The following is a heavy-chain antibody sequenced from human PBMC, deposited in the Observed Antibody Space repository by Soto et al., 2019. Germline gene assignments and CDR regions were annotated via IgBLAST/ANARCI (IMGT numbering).Heavy chain of an antibody. CDR2: LSDSGGSI. J-gene: IGHJ4*02. V-gene: IGHV3-23*01. CDR3: AY. Sequence: GGSLRLSCTASGFTFNRHAMTWVRQAPGKGLEWVSGLSDSGGSIYYADSVKGRFTISRDNSMNTLYLQMNTLRAEDTAVYYCAYWGQGALVTVSS. CDR1: GFTFNRHA.